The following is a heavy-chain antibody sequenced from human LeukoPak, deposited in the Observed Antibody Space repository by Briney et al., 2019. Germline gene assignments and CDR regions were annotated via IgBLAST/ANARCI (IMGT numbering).Heavy chain of an antibody. CDR1: GGSISSYY. Sequence: SETLSLTCTVPGGSISSYYWSWIRQPAGKGLEWIGRIYTTGSTNYNPSLKSRVTMSVDTSKNQFSLTLSSVTAADTAVYYCARTHSSRYNWFDPWGQGTLVTVSS. CDR2: IYTTGST. V-gene: IGHV4-4*07. CDR3: ARTHSSRYNWFDP. D-gene: IGHD6-13*01. J-gene: IGHJ5*02.